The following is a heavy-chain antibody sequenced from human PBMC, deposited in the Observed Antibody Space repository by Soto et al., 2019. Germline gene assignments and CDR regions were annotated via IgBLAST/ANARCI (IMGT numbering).Heavy chain of an antibody. V-gene: IGHV4-34*01. J-gene: IGHJ6*02. CDR3: ARGTVTTSWHYYGMDV. CDR2: INHSGSA. CDR1: GGSFSGYI. D-gene: IGHD4-17*01. Sequence: SETLSLTCDVYGGSFSGYIWTWIRQTPGKGLQWIGQINHSGSANYNPSLKSRVTISVDTSKNQFSLKLSSVTAADTAVYYCARGTVTTSWHYYGMDVWGQGTTVTVSS.